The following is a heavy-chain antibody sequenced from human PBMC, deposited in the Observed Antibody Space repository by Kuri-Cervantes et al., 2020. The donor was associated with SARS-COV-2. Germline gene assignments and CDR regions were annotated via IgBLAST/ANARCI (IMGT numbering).Heavy chain of an antibody. D-gene: IGHD3-3*01. CDR3: ARSSGVVTGDAFDI. V-gene: IGHV4-4*07. J-gene: IGHJ3*02. CDR1: GGSISSYY. Sequence: SETLSLTCTVSGGSISSYYWSWIRQPAGKGLEWIGSIYHSGSTYYNPSLKSRVTISVDTSKNQSSLKLSSVTAADTAVYYCARSSGVVTGDAFDIWGQGTMVTVSS. CDR2: IYHSGST.